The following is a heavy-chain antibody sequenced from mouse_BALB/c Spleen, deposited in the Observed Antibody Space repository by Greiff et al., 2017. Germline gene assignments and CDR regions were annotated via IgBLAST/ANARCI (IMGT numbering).Heavy chain of an antibody. CDR2: INPSNGGT. CDR3: TRSGYGIYYAMDY. Sequence: QVQLQQSGAELVKPGASVKLSCKASGYTFTSYYMYWVKQRPGQGLEWIGEINPSNGGTNFNEKFKSKATLTVDKSSSTAYMQLSSLTSEDSAVYYCTRSGYGIYYAMDYWGQGTSVTVSS. D-gene: IGHD2-1*01. CDR1: GYTFTSYY. J-gene: IGHJ4*01. V-gene: IGHV1S81*02.